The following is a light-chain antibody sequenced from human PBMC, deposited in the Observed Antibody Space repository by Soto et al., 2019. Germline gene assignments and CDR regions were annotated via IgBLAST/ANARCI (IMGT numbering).Light chain of an antibody. CDR3: QQYYSTPPT. V-gene: IGKV4-1*01. CDR1: QSVLYSSNNKSY. Sequence: DIVMTQSPDSLAVSLGERATINCKSGQSVLYSSNNKSYLAWYQQKPGQPPKLLIYWASTRKSGVPDRFSGSGSGTDFTLTISSLQAEDVAVYYCQQYYSTPPTFGQGTKVEIK. J-gene: IGKJ1*01. CDR2: WAS.